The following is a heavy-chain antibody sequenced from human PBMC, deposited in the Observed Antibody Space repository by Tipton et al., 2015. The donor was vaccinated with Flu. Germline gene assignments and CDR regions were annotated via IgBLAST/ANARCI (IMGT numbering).Heavy chain of an antibody. V-gene: IGHV4-4*07. J-gene: IGHJ3*02. Sequence: LRLSCTVSGGSISSYYWSWIRQPAGKGLAWIGRIYTSGSTNYNPSLKSRVTMSVDTSKNQFSLKLSSVTAADTAVYYCARVAGYSGSYRDAFDIWGQVTMVTVSS. D-gene: IGHD1-26*01. CDR1: GGSISSYY. CDR2: IYTSGST. CDR3: ARVAGYSGSYRDAFDI.